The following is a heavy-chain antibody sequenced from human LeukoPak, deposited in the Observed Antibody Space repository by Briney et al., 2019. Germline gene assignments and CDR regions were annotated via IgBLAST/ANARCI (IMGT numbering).Heavy chain of an antibody. CDR2: IHYSGST. V-gene: IGHV4-39*07. Sequence: SETLSLTCTVSGGSISSRSYYWGWIRQPPGKGLEWIGSIHYSGSTYYNPSLKSRITISVDTSKNQFSLKLSSVTAADTAVYYCARDQASYSSSWYDWFDPWGQGTLVTVSS. D-gene: IGHD6-13*01. CDR3: ARDQASYSSSWYDWFDP. CDR1: GGSISSRSYY. J-gene: IGHJ5*02.